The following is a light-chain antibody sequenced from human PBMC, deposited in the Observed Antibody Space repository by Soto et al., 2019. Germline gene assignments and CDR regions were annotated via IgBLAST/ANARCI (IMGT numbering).Light chain of an antibody. CDR3: QQRSNPIT. CDR2: DAS. J-gene: IGKJ5*01. Sequence: EIVLSQSPATLSLSPGERATLSCRASQSVSSYLAWYQQKPGQAPRLLIYDASNRATGIPARFSGSGSGTDFTLTISCLEPEDFAVYYCQQRSNPITFGQGTRLEIK. V-gene: IGKV3-11*01. CDR1: QSVSSY.